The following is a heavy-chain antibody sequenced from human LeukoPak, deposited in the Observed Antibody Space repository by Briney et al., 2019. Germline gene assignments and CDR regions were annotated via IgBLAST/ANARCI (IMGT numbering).Heavy chain of an antibody. V-gene: IGHV5-51*01. CDR1: GDSFTSYW. Sequence: GESLKISCKGSGDSFTSYWIGWVRQMPGKGLEWMGIIYPGDSDTRYSPSFQGQVTISADKSISTAYLQWSSLKASDTAMYYCARAPYCSGGSCSFDYWGQGTLVTVSS. J-gene: IGHJ4*02. CDR2: IYPGDSDT. D-gene: IGHD2-15*01. CDR3: ARAPYCSGGSCSFDY.